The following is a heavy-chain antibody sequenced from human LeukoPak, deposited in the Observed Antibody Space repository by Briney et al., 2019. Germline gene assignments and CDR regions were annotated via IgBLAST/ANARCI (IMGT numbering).Heavy chain of an antibody. V-gene: IGHV4-59*01. J-gene: IGHJ3*02. CDR3: ARETMLGYCSDTSCSDAFDI. Sequence: SETLSLTCTVSGVSISRYYWTWIRQPPGKGLEWIGYIYYNGNTSYIPSLRSRVTISQDTSKNQFSLKLSSVTAADTAVYYCARETMLGYCSDTSCSDAFDIWGQGTMVTVSS. CDR2: IYYNGNT. CDR1: GVSISRYY. D-gene: IGHD2-2*01.